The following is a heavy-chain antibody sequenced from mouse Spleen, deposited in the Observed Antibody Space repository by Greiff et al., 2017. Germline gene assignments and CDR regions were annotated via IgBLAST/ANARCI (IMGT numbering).Heavy chain of an antibody. CDR3: ARGSYDPFDY. CDR2: INPYNGGT. CDR1: GYTFTDYY. D-gene: IGHD2-3*01. V-gene: IGHV1-19*01. J-gene: IGHJ2*01. Sequence: EVQLQQSGPVLVKPGASVKMSCKASGYTFTDYYMNWVKQSHGKSLEWIGVINPYNGGTSYNQKFKGKATLTVDKSSSTAYMELNSLTSEDSAVYYCARGSYDPFDYWGQGTTLTVSS.